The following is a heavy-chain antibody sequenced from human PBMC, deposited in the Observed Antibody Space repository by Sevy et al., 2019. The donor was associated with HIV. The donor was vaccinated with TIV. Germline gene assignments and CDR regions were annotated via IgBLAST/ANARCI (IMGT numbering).Heavy chain of an antibody. J-gene: IGHJ5*02. CDR3: ARSPPVVVVPSAPSWFDP. V-gene: IGHV4-34*01. D-gene: IGHD2-2*01. CDR2: INESGIT. Sequence: SETLSLTCAVHDGSFSGYYWNWIRQLPGKGLEWIGEINESGITYYNPSLKSRVTISVDTSKKQFSLKLNSVTAVDSAVYFCARSPPVVVVPSAPSWFDPWGQGTLVIVSS. CDR1: DGSFSGYY.